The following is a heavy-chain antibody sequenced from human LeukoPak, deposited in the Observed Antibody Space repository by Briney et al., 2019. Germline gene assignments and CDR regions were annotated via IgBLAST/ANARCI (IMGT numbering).Heavy chain of an antibody. CDR2: INPNSGGT. V-gene: IGHV1-2*06. CDR3: ARFQSPYYYDSSGAFDY. CDR1: GYTFTGYY. J-gene: IGHJ4*02. Sequence: WASVKVSCKASGYTFTGYYMHWVRQAPGQGLEWMGRINPNSGGTNYAQKFQGRVTMTRDTSISTAYMELRSLRSDDTAVYYCARFQSPYYYDSSGAFDYWGQGTLVTVSS. D-gene: IGHD3-22*01.